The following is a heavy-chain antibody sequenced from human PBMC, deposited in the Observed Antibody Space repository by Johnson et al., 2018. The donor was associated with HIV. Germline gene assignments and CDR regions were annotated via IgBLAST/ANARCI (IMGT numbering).Heavy chain of an antibody. V-gene: IGHV3-53*01. CDR1: GFTVSSNY. CDR3: VKFGEQWLVQYAFDL. Sequence: VQLVESGGGLVQPGGSLRVSCAASGFTVSSNYMSWVRQAPGKGLEWVSGFYSGGSTYYADSVKGRFIISRDNSKNTLYLQMNSLRVEDTAVYYCVKFGEQWLVQYAFDLWGQGTKVTISS. CDR2: FYSGGST. J-gene: IGHJ3*01. D-gene: IGHD6-19*01.